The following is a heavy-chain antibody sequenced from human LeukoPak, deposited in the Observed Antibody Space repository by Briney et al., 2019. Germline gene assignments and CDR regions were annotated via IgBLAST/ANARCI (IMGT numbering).Heavy chain of an antibody. CDR2: IYSAGDI. Sequence: GGSLRLSCAASGFTFSSYDMHWVRQPTGKGLEWVSAIYSAGDIYYLDSVKGRFTISRDTAKNSLYLQMNSLRAEDTAVYYCARDQYGDYALDYWGQGTLVTVSS. CDR3: ARDQYGDYALDY. V-gene: IGHV3-13*01. J-gene: IGHJ4*02. D-gene: IGHD4-17*01. CDR1: GFTFSSYD.